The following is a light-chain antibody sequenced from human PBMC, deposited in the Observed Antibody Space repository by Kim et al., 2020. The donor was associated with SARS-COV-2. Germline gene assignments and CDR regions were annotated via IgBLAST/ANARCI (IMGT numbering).Light chain of an antibody. J-gene: IGKJ2*03. V-gene: IGKV1-39*01. Sequence: SVGDRVTITCRANQNIGTYLNWYQHKPGKAPQLLIYAASSVRSGVPSRFSGSGSGTDFTLTISSLQPDDFATYYCQQSYSTPLHSFGQGTKLEIK. CDR2: AAS. CDR3: QQSYSTPLHS. CDR1: QNIGTY.